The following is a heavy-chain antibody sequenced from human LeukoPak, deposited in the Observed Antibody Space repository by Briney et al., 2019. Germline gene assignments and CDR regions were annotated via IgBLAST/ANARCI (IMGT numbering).Heavy chain of an antibody. CDR1: GGSISSYY. D-gene: IGHD3-3*01. CDR3: ARGVPEYYDFWSGYFYYFDY. V-gene: IGHV4-59*01. CDR2: IYYSGST. J-gene: IGHJ4*02. Sequence: PSETLSLTCTVSGGSISSYYWSWIRQPPGKGLEWIGYIYYSGSTNYNPSLKSRVTISVDTSKNQFSLKLTSVAAADTAVYYCARGVPEYYDFWSGYFYYFDYWGQGTLVTVSS.